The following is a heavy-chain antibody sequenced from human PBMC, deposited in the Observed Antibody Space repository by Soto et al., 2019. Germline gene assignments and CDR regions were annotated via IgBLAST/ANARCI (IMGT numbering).Heavy chain of an antibody. D-gene: IGHD5-18*01. Sequence: QVQLQESGPGLVKPSETLSLTCTVSGGSISSYYWSWIRQPPGKGLEWIGYIYDSGSTSYNPSLKSRVTLSVDTSKIQFSLKLSSVIAADTAVYYCAGRNTVMVTFDYWGQGILVTVSS. V-gene: IGHV4-59*01. CDR1: GGSISSYY. CDR2: IYDSGST. CDR3: AGRNTVMVTFDY. J-gene: IGHJ4*02.